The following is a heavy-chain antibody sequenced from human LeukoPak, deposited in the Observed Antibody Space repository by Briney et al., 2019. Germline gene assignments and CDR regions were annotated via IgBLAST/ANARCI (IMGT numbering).Heavy chain of an antibody. CDR1: GGSISFISSSTYY. D-gene: IGHD6-25*01. CDR2: LYYGESS. V-gene: IGHV4-39*01. CDR3: ARQLPTAAADTRGYFDY. Sequence: PSETLSLTCTVSGGSISFISSSTYYWGWIRQAPGEGLEWIGSLYYGESSHYNPSLKSRATLSVDTSNNQFSLKLTSVTAADAAVYFCARQLPTAAADTRGYFDYWGQGTVVTVSS. J-gene: IGHJ4*02.